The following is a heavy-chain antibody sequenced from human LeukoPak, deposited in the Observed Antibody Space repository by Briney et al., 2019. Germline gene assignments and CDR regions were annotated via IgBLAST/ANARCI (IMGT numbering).Heavy chain of an antibody. V-gene: IGHV3-48*03. CDR3: ARAVGPFDY. J-gene: IGHJ4*02. CDR2: INSGGSAI. D-gene: IGHD3/OR15-3a*01. CDR1: GFTFNSYE. Sequence: GGSLRLSCAASGFTFNSYEMNWVRQAPGKGLEWVSYINSGGSAIYYADSVKGRFTISRDNAKNSLYLQMNSLRADDTAVYYCARAVGPFDYWGQGTLVTVSS.